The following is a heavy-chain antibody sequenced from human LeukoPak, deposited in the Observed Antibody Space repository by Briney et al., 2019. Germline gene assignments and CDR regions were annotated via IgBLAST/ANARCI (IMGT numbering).Heavy chain of an antibody. CDR2: INAGNGNT. CDR3: ARSEAAAGNFGYFDY. J-gene: IGHJ4*02. V-gene: IGHV1-3*01. CDR1: GYTFTNYA. D-gene: IGHD6-13*01. Sequence: GAPVKVFCKASGYTFTNYAIHWVRQAPGQRLEWMGWINAGNGNTKYSQKFQGRVTITRDTSASTAYMELSSLRSEDTAVYYCARSEAAAGNFGYFDYWGQGTLVTVSS.